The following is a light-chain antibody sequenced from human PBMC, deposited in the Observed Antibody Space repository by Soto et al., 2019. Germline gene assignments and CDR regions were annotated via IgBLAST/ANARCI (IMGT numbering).Light chain of an antibody. Sequence: SSELTQPPSVSVAPGKTARITCGGNNIGSKSVHWYQQKPGQAPVLVIYYDSDRPSGIPERFSGSNSGNTATLTISRVEAGDEADYYCQVWDSSSDHHVVFGGGTKLTVL. V-gene: IGLV3-21*04. J-gene: IGLJ2*01. CDR3: QVWDSSSDHHVV. CDR2: YDS. CDR1: NIGSKS.